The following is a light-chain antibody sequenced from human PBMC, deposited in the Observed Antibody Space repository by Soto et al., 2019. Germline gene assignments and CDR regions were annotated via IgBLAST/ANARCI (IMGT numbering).Light chain of an antibody. CDR3: QQYYNWPPGT. Sequence: EIVMKQSPATLSVSPGERATLSCRASQSVSSNLAWYQQKPGQAPRLLIYGASTRATGIPATFSGSGSGTEFTLTISSLQSEDFAVYYCQQYYNWPPGTFGQGTKLEIK. V-gene: IGKV3-15*01. CDR2: GAS. J-gene: IGKJ2*02. CDR1: QSVSSN.